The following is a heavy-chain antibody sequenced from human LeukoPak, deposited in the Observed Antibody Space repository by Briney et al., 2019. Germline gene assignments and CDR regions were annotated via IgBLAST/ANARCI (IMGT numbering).Heavy chain of an antibody. V-gene: IGHV3-23*01. D-gene: IGHD3-22*01. CDR1: GFTFSSYA. CDR3: AKIYGRDSSGYCFGY. CDR2: ISGSGGST. Sequence: GGSLRLSCAASGFTFSSYAMSWVRQAPGKGLEWVSAISGSGGSTYYADSVKGRFTISRDNSKNTLYLQMNSLRAEDTAVYYCAKIYGRDSSGYCFGYWGQGTLVTVSS. J-gene: IGHJ4*02.